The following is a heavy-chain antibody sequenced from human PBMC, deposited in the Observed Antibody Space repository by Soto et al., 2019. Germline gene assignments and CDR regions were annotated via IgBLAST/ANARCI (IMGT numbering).Heavy chain of an antibody. V-gene: IGHV1-8*01. CDR1: GYTFTSYD. J-gene: IGHJ6*03. CDR2: MNPNSGNT. D-gene: IGHD2-2*01. CDR3: ARGRGVVVPAAIPDYYYYYVDV. Sequence: ASVKVSCKASGYTFTSYDINWVRQATGQGLEWMGWMNPNSGNTGYAQKFQGRVTMTRNTSISTAYMELSSLRSEDTAVYYCARGRGVVVPAAIPDYYYYYVDVWGKGTTVTVSS.